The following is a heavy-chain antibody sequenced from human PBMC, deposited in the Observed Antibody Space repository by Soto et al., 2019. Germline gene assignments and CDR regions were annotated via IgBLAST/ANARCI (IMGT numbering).Heavy chain of an antibody. Sequence: PVGSLRLSCAASGFTFSSYGMHWVRQAPGKGLEWVAVISYDGSNKYYADSVKGRFTISRDNSKNTLYLQMNSLRAEDTAVYYCAKDTAYSSSSYEPLHDWGQGTLVTVSS. CDR3: AKDTAYSSSSYEPLHD. D-gene: IGHD6-13*01. CDR2: ISYDGSNK. CDR1: GFTFSSYG. J-gene: IGHJ4*02. V-gene: IGHV3-30*18.